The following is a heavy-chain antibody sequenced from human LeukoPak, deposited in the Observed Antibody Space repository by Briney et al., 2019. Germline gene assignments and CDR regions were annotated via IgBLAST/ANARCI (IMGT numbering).Heavy chain of an antibody. CDR2: IYPGDSDT. J-gene: IGHJ4*02. CDR3: AGRTKGYSSSGDY. V-gene: IGHV5-51*01. D-gene: IGHD6-6*01. Sequence: GAPLKISCKGSGYSFTSYWIGWGRQMPGKGLEGMGTIYPGDSDTKYSPSFQGQVNISAAKSISAASLPSSSLKAADTARYYCAGRTKGYSSSGDYWVQGTLVTVSS. CDR1: GYSFTSYW.